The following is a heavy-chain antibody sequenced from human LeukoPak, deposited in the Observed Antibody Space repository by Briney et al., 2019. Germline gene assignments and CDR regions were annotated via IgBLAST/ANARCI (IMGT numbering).Heavy chain of an antibody. CDR3: VRGVGY. CDR2: INQDGSGK. J-gene: IGHJ4*02. Sequence: PGGSLRLSCAASGFTFSSSWMSWVRQAPGKGLEWVANINQDGSGKYYLDSLRGRFTISRDNAKNSLYLQVNSLRAEDTAVYYCVRGVGYWGQGILVTVSS. V-gene: IGHV3-7*04. CDR1: GFTFSSSW.